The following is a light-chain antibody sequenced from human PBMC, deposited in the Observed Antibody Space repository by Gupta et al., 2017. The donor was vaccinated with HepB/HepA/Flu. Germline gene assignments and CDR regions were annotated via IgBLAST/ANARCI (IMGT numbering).Light chain of an antibody. V-gene: IGKV1-39*01. Sequence: DIQMTQSPSSLSASVGDRVTITCRASQTINTYLNWYQQRPGKAPKVLIYAASHLLTGVPSRFYGRGSGTEFTLTINNLQPDDFAIYYCQQSYNTPRTFGQGTKVEIK. J-gene: IGKJ1*01. CDR3: QQSYNTPRT. CDR1: QTINTY. CDR2: AAS.